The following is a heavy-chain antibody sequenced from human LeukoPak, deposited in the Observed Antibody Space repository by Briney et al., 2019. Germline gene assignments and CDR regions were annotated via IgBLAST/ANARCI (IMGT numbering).Heavy chain of an antibody. CDR2: IYYSGST. V-gene: IGHV4-59*01. CDR3: ARDTRSWTSFDI. D-gene: IGHD6-13*01. Sequence: SETLSLISPLSGVSISSYYWSWIRQPPGKGLEWIGYIYYSGSTNYNPSLKSRVTISVDTSKNHFSLKLSSVTAADTAVYYCARDTRSWTSFDIWGQGTMVTVSS. J-gene: IGHJ3*02. CDR1: GVSISSYY.